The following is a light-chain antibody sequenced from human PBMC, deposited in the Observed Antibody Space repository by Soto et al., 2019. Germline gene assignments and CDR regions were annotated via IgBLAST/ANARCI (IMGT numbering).Light chain of an antibody. V-gene: IGLV3-27*01. Sequence: SYELTQPSSVSVSPGQTARITCSGDVLAKKYARWFQQKPGQAPVLVIYKDSERPSGIPERFSGSSSGTTVTLTISGAQVEDEADYYCYSAVTTEMVFGGGTQLTVL. CDR3: YSAVTTEMV. CDR1: VLAKKY. CDR2: KDS. J-gene: IGLJ2*01.